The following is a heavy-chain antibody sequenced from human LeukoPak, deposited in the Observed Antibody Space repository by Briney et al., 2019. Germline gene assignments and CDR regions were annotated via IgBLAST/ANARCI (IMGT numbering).Heavy chain of an antibody. J-gene: IGHJ4*02. D-gene: IGHD6-19*01. CDR2: IQQDGSER. CDR3: ARDPYSSGWWDY. CDR1: GFTFSSYW. V-gene: IGHV3-7*04. Sequence: GGSLRLSCAVAGFTFSSYWMSWVRQAPGQGLEWVANIQQDGSERYYVDSLKGRFTISRDNAKNSLYLQMNSLRAEDTAVYYCARDPYSSGWWDYWGQGTLVTVSS.